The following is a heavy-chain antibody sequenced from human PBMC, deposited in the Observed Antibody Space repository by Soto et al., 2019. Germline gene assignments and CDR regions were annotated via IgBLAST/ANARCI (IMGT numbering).Heavy chain of an antibody. Sequence: GGSLRLSCAASGFTFDDYTMHWVRQAPGKGLEWVSLISWDGGSTCYADSVKGRFTISRDNSKNSLYLQMNSLRTEDTALYYCAKDGGSAGDYFDYWGQGTLVTVSS. CDR3: AKDGGSAGDYFDY. CDR2: ISWDGGST. J-gene: IGHJ4*02. V-gene: IGHV3-43*01. D-gene: IGHD3-16*01. CDR1: GFTFDDYT.